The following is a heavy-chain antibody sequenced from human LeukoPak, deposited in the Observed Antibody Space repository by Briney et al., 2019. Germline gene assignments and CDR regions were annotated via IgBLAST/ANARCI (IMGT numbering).Heavy chain of an antibody. CDR2: VYYSGST. Sequence: SETLSLTCTVSGGSIRSYFWSWIRQPPGKGLEWIGYVYYSGSTNYNPSLKSRVTISVDTSKKQFSLKLSSVTAADTAVYCCARRPAGTSHFDYWGQGTLVTVSS. CDR3: ARRPAGTSHFDY. CDR1: GGSIRSYF. V-gene: IGHV4-59*08. D-gene: IGHD2-2*01. J-gene: IGHJ4*02.